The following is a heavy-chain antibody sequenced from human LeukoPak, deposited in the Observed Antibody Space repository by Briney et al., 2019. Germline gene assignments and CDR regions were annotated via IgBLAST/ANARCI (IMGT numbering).Heavy chain of an antibody. CDR1: GYSISSGYS. CDR3: ARTEMATIIFDY. D-gene: IGHD5-24*01. Sequence: SETLSLTCTVSGYSISSGYSWGWIRQPPGKGLEWIGSIYYSGSTYYNPSLKSRVTISVDTSKNQFSLKLSSVTAADTAVYYCARTEMATIIFDYWGQGTLVTVSS. J-gene: IGHJ4*02. V-gene: IGHV4-38-2*02. CDR2: IYYSGST.